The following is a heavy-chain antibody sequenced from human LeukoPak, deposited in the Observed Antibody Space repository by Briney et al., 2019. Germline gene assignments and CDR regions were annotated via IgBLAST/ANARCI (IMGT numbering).Heavy chain of an antibody. V-gene: IGHV4-34*01. CDR3: ASQSQYVWGSYRYPTPFDY. CDR1: GGSFSGYY. Sequence: SETLSLTCAVYGGSFSGYYWSWIRQPPGKGLEWIGEINQSVSTNYNPSLKSRVTISVDTSKNQFSLKLSSVTAADTAVYYCASQSQYVWGSYRYPTPFDYWGQGTLVTVPT. CDR2: INQSVST. D-gene: IGHD3-16*02. J-gene: IGHJ4*02.